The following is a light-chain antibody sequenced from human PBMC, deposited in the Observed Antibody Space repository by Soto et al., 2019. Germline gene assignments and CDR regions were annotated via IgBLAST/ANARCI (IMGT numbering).Light chain of an antibody. CDR2: ATS. V-gene: IGKV1-39*01. CDR1: QTVSTY. J-gene: IGKJ1*01. CDR3: QQTYTTPRT. Sequence: DTQMTQSPSSLSASVGDRISISCRASQTVSTYLNWYQQKPGKAPTLLISATSTLQSGVPSRFNGSGSGTDFPLTITSLQPEDFATYYCQQTYTTPRTFGQGTKVAIK.